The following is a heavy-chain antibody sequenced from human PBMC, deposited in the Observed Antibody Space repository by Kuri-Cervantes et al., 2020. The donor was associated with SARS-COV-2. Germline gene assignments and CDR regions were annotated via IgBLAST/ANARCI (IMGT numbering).Heavy chain of an antibody. D-gene: IGHD3-3*01. J-gene: IGHJ5*02. CDR1: GFAITSGYY. V-gene: IGHV4-38-2*02. CDR3: ARHSDYSSTLLRFLDPQWGFDP. CDR2: INHSGST. Sequence: SETLSLTCNVSGFAITSGYYWAWIRQPPGKGLEWIGEINHSGSTNYNPSLKSRVTISVDTSKKQFSLKLSSVTAADTAVYYCARHSDYSSTLLRFLDPQWGFDPWGQGTLVTVSS.